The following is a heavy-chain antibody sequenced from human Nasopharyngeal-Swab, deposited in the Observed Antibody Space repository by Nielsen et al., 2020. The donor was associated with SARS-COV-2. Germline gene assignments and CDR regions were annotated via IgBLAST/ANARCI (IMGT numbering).Heavy chain of an antibody. D-gene: IGHD3-22*01. Sequence: GGSLRLSCAASGFTFSSYGMHWVRQAPGKGLEWVAVIWYDGSNKYYADSVKGRFTISRDNSKNTLYLQMNSLRAEDTAVYYCARDFGAYYDSTAKAYWGQGTLVTASS. CDR1: GFTFSSYG. V-gene: IGHV3-33*01. CDR2: IWYDGSNK. CDR3: ARDFGAYYDSTAKAY. J-gene: IGHJ4*02.